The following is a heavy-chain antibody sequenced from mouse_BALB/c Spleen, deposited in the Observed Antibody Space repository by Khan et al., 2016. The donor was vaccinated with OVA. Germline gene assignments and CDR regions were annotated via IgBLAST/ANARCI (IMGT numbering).Heavy chain of an antibody. CDR3: ASDTDFSERMAY. CDR2: INTYTGEP. CDR1: GYTFTSFG. D-gene: IGHD3-1*01. Sequence: PFVLSGPELKKPGETVKISCKASGYTFTSFGMNWVKQAPGKGLEWMGWINTYTGEPTYADDFKGRFAFSLETSASTAYLQINNLKNEDTATLESASDTDFSERMAYGGQGNKVTV. V-gene: IGHV9-3-1*01. J-gene: IGHJ4*01.